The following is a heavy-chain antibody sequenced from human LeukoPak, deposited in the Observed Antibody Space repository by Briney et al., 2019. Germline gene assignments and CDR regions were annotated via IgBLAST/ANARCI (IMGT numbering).Heavy chain of an antibody. J-gene: IGHJ3*02. CDR2: ISKSGSTT. D-gene: IGHD1-26*01. Sequence: GGSLRLSCAASGFTFSDYYMSWIRQAPGKGLERVSYISKSGSTTYYADSVKGRFTISRDNAKNSLYLQMNSLGAEDTAVYYCADVYSGTYSRIWGQGTMVTVSS. CDR3: ADVYSGTYSRI. CDR1: GFTFSDYY. V-gene: IGHV3-11*01.